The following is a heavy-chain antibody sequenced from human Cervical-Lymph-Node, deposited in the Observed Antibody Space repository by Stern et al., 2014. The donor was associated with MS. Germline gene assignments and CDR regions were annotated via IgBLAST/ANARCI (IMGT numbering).Heavy chain of an antibody. CDR1: GLSLSTSGVG. D-gene: IGHD6-6*01. J-gene: IGHJ4*02. CDR2: IYWDDYK. CDR3: AHVASSLPARPFDY. Sequence: QITLKESGPTVVKPTQTLTLTCTFSGLSLSTSGVGVGWIRQPPGKDLEWLALIYWDDYKRYRPSLKNRLTVTKDTSKNQVVLTMTNMDPVDTATYYCAHVASSLPARPFDYWGQGTLVTVSS. V-gene: IGHV2-5*02.